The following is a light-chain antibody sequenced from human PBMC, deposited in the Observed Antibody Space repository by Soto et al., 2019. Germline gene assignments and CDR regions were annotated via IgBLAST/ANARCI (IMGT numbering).Light chain of an antibody. Sequence: DAQMTQSPSTLSASLGDRVTITCRASQSISSSLAWYQQKPGKAPNLLIYDASSLESGVPSRFSGSGSGTEFTLTISSLQPDDFATYYCQQYNSFSLTFGGGTKVDIK. V-gene: IGKV1-5*01. CDR1: QSISSS. J-gene: IGKJ4*01. CDR2: DAS. CDR3: QQYNSFSLT.